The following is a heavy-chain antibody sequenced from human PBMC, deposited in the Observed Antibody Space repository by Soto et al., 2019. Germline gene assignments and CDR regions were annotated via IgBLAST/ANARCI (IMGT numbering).Heavy chain of an antibody. J-gene: IGHJ4*02. Sequence: QVQLVESGGGVVQPGRSLRLSCAASGFTFSSYGMHWVRQAPGKGLEWVAVISSDGSSRYYADSVEGRFSISIDNSKNTLYLQMNSLRAEDTAVYYCAAGSGSQDYWGQGNLVTVSS. D-gene: IGHD3-10*01. V-gene: IGHV3-30*03. CDR3: AAGSGSQDY. CDR1: GFTFSSYG. CDR2: ISSDGSSR.